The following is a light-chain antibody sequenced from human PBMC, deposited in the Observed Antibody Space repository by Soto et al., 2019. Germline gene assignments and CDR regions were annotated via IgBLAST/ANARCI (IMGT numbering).Light chain of an antibody. CDR3: QQYNSYALT. Sequence: DIKMTQSPSTRSASVGDRVTITCRASQSISSWLAWYQQKPGKAPKLLIYDASSLDRGVPSRFSGSGSGTEFNLTISRLQPDDFATYCCQQYNSYALTFGGGNKVEIK. CDR2: DAS. J-gene: IGKJ4*01. CDR1: QSISSW. V-gene: IGKV1-5*01.